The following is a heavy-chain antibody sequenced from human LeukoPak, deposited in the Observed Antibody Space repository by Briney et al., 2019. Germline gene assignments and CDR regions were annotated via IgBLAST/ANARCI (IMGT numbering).Heavy chain of an antibody. Sequence: GVLRLSCAASGFTFRSYWMSWVRQAPGKGLVWVANIKQDGSDKYYVDSVKGRFTISRDNAKNSLYLQINSLRAEDTAVYYCARKMVVGSYLDYWGQGTPVTVSS. CDR1: GFTFRSYW. V-gene: IGHV3-7*03. CDR3: ARKMVVGSYLDY. J-gene: IGHJ4*02. D-gene: IGHD2-15*01. CDR2: IKQDGSDK.